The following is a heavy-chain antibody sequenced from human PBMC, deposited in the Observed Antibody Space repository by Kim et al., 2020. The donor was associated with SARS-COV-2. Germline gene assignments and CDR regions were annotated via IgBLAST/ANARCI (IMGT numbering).Heavy chain of an antibody. Sequence: GGSLRLYCEASGFTFGDYWMNWVRQIPGKGLEWVASINQGGSDKYYVDSVRGRFTISRDNPRNSLYLQMSSLRAEDSAMYYCVRDGFDDGLYFDCWRQGTLVTFSS. CDR1: GFTFGDYW. V-gene: IGHV3-7*01. CDR3: VRDGFDDGLYFDC. CDR2: INQGGSDK. D-gene: IGHD3-9*01. J-gene: IGHJ4*02.